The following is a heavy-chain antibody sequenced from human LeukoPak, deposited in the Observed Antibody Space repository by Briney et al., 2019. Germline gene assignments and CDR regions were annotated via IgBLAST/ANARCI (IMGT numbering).Heavy chain of an antibody. Sequence: GGSLRLSCAAAGFTFSSYWMSWVRQAPGKGLEWVANIKQDGSEKYYVDSVKGRFTISRDNAKNSLYLQMNSLRAEDTAVYYCARAQRPHYYDSSGYYYFDYWGQGTLVTVSS. V-gene: IGHV3-7*01. CDR2: IKQDGSEK. CDR1: GFTFSSYW. D-gene: IGHD3-22*01. CDR3: ARAQRPHYYDSSGYYYFDY. J-gene: IGHJ4*02.